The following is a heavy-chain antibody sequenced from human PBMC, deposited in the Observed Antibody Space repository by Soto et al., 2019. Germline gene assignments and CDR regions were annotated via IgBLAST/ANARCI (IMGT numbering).Heavy chain of an antibody. CDR1: GFTFVNYA. Sequence: TGGSLRLSCAASGFTFVNYAMNWVRQAPGKGLEWVSGITGSGENTYYADSVKGRFTISRDNSKNTLYVQLNSLRVEDTAIYYCAKVSLGATTITDFYYYGMDVWGQGTMVTVSS. J-gene: IGHJ6*02. D-gene: IGHD1-26*01. CDR3: AKVSLGATTITDFYYYGMDV. CDR2: ITGSGENT. V-gene: IGHV3-23*01.